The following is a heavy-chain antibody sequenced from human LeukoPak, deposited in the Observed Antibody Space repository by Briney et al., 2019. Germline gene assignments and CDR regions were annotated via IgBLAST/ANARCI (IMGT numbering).Heavy chain of an antibody. CDR1: GHTFTGYY. D-gene: IGHD3/OR15-3a*01. Sequence: ASVKVSCKTSGHTFTGYYLHWVRQAPGQGLEWMGWINPNTGVTMYAQDFQGRVTMTRDTSISTAYMELSRLRHDDTALYYCARDSGGTDAVFPRLDYYFDLWGRGTLVTVPS. J-gene: IGHJ2*01. CDR3: ARDSGGTDAVFPRLDYYFDL. CDR2: INPNTGVT. V-gene: IGHV1-2*02.